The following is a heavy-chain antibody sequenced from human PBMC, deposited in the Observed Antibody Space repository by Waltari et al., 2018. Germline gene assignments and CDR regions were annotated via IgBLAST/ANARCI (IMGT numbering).Heavy chain of an antibody. CDR3: ARRRNYPGAAMDV. V-gene: IGHV5-51*01. Sequence: DVQLVQSGAEVKKPGESLNISCQYSGYSFTTHWIGWVPRMPGKGLEWMGIIYPGDSDTRYSPSFQGQVTISADRSISTAYLQWSSLKASDTAIYYCARRRNYPGAAMDVWGQGTTVTVSS. CDR2: IYPGDSDT. CDR1: GYSFTTHW. J-gene: IGHJ6*02. D-gene: IGHD4-4*01.